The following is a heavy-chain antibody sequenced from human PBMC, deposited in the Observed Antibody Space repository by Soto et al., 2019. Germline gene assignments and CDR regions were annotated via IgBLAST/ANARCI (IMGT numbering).Heavy chain of an antibody. Sequence: EVQLVESGGGLVKPGGSLRLSCTASGFTFSNAWMSRVRQAPGKGLEWVARIKSKTEGGTRDLAAPVKGRFAISRDDSKTTLYLQMSSLKIEDSAVYYCTSGTRRSDYDYWGLGTLVTVSS. CDR2: IKSKTEGGTR. D-gene: IGHD3-3*01. CDR1: GFTFSNAW. V-gene: IGHV3-15*01. J-gene: IGHJ4*02. CDR3: TSGTRRSDYDY.